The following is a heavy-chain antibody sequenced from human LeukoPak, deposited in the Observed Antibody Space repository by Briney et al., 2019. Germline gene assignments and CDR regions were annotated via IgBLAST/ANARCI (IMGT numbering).Heavy chain of an antibody. D-gene: IGHD6-13*01. V-gene: IGHV4-39*07. CDR2: IYYSGST. CDR1: GGSIGSSSYY. J-gene: IGHJ4*02. CDR3: ARSHSSPTFYFDY. Sequence: SETLSLTCTVSGGSIGSSSYYWGWIRQPPGKGLEWIGSIYYSGSTYYNPSLKSRVTISVDTSKNQFSLKLSSVTAADTAVYYCARSHSSPTFYFDYWGQGTLVTVSS.